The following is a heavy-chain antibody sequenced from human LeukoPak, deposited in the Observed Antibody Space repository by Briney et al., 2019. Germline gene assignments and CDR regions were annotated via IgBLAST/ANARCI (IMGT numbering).Heavy chain of an antibody. CDR1: GYTFTSYQ. D-gene: IGHD2-2*01. J-gene: IGHJ4*02. V-gene: IGHV1-46*01. CDR3: ARGYCSSTSCSLDFDY. Sequence: ASVKVSCKASGYTFTSYQMHWVRQAPGQGLGLMGIINPSGGSTSYAQKFQGRVTMTRDTSTSTVYMDLSSLRSEDTAVYYCARGYCSSTSCSLDFDYWGQGTLVTVSS. CDR2: INPSGGST.